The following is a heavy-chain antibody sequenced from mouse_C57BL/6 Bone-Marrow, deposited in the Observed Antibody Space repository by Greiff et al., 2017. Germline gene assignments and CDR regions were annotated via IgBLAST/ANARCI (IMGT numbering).Heavy chain of an antibody. J-gene: IGHJ4*01. V-gene: IGHV1-82*01. CDR2: ISPGDGDT. Sequence: QVQLQQSGPELVKPGASVKISCKASGYAFSSSWMNWVKQRPGTGLEWIGRISPGDGDTNYNGKFKGKATLTADKSSSTAYMQLSSMTSEDSAVDFCARWDSSGYYYAMDYWGQGTSVTVSS. D-gene: IGHD3-2*02. CDR1: GYAFSSSW. CDR3: ARWDSSGYYYAMDY.